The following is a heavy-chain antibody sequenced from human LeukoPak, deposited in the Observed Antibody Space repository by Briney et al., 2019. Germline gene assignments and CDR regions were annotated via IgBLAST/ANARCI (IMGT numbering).Heavy chain of an antibody. CDR2: IIPIFGIG. CDR3: ARESQPGSSGWYDY. Sequence: SVHVSCKSSGGTFSNYAISWVRQAPGQGLEWMGRIIPIFGIGNYAQKLQGRVTITADKSTSTAYMELSSLRSEDTAVYYCARESQPGSSGWYDYWGQGTLATVSS. V-gene: IGHV1-69*04. J-gene: IGHJ4*02. CDR1: GGTFSNYA. D-gene: IGHD6-19*01.